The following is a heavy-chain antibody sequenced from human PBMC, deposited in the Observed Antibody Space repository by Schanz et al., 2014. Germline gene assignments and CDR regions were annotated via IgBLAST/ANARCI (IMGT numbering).Heavy chain of an antibody. CDR3: ARDSLRGATGGYGMDV. CDR1: GGSIRSGTYY. J-gene: IGHJ6*02. CDR2: VFPNGIT. D-gene: IGHD2-8*02. Sequence: QVQLQESGPGLVKPSQTLSLTCTVSGGSIRSGTYYWSWIRQPAGKALEWVGRVFPNGITNYNPSLKSRVTISVDTSKSQFSLKLSSVTAADTAVYYCARDSLRGATGGYGMDVWGQGTTVTVSS. V-gene: IGHV4-61*02.